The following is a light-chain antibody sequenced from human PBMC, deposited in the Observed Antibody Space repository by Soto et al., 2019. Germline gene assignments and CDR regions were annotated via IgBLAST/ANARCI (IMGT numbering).Light chain of an antibody. V-gene: IGKV3-15*01. CDR2: AAS. Sequence: DIVMTQSPATLSVSPGERATLSCRASESVSNNLAWYQQKPVQAPRLLFYAASTRATGVPARSSGSGSGTDFTLRISTLQAEDFAVYYCQQYNNWPSMTFGQGTRLEIK. CDR1: ESVSNN. CDR3: QQYNNWPSMT. J-gene: IGKJ5*01.